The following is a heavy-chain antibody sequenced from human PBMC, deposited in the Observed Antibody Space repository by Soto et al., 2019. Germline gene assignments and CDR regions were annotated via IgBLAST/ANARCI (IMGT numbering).Heavy chain of an antibody. CDR2: IYYSGST. Sequence: QVQLQESGPGLVKPSQTLSLTCTVSGGSISSGDYYWSWIRQPPGKGLEWIGYIYYSGSTYYNPSLKTRVPMSVDTSQNPFSLKLSSVTAADTAVYSCARIRINWNSSYWGQGTLVTVSS. V-gene: IGHV4-30-4*01. CDR1: GGSISSGDYY. D-gene: IGHD1-7*01. J-gene: IGHJ4*02. CDR3: ARIRINWNSSY.